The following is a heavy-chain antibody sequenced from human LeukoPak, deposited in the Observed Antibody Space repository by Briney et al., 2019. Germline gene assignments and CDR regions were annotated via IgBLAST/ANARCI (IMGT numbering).Heavy chain of an antibody. CDR2: ISGSGGST. D-gene: IGHD3-22*01. CDR3: AKDGTRHYYDSSGYPMVDY. Sequence: GGSLRLSCAASGFTFSYYSMNWVRQAPGKGLEWVSAISGSGGSTYYADSVKGRFTISRDNSKNTLYLQMNSLRAEDTAVYYCAKDGTRHYYDSSGYPMVDYWGQGTLVTVSS. CDR1: GFTFSYYS. J-gene: IGHJ4*02. V-gene: IGHV3-23*01.